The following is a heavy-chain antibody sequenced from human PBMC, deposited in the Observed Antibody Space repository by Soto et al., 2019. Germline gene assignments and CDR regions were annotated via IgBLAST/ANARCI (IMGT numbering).Heavy chain of an antibody. CDR1: GYTFTSYA. Sequence: ASVKVSCKASGYTFTSYAMHWVRQAPGQRLEWMGWINAGNGNTKYSQKFQGRVTITRDTSASTAYMELSSLRSEDTAVYYCAKDYYGSGSFWSPCDYWGQGTLVTVSS. CDR2: INAGNGNT. D-gene: IGHD3-10*01. J-gene: IGHJ4*02. V-gene: IGHV1-3*01. CDR3: AKDYYGSGSFWSPCDY.